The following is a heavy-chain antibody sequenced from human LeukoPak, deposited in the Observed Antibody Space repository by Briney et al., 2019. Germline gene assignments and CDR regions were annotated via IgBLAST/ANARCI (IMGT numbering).Heavy chain of an antibody. CDR2: INGGGSPI. V-gene: IGHV3-48*01. D-gene: IGHD2/OR15-2a*01. CDR1: GFIFSRDS. CDR3: VRDNPRCCGVIPSNIDDY. Sequence: GGSLRLSCAASGFIFSRDSMNWVRQAPGKGLEWVAYINGGGSPIYYADSVRGRFTISRDNAENSLYLQMNSLRAEDTAVYYCVRDNPRCCGVIPSNIDDYWGQGTLVTVSS. J-gene: IGHJ4*02.